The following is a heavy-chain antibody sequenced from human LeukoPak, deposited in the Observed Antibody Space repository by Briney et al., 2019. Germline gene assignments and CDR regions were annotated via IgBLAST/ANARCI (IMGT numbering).Heavy chain of an antibody. CDR2: IKSKTDGGTT. D-gene: IGHD6-13*01. Sequence: GGSLRLSCAASGFTFSNAWMSWVRQAPGKGLEWVGRIKSKTDGGTTDYAAPVKGRFTISRDDSKNTLYLQMNSLKTEDTAVYYYTTDRIAAAGTWGYYYYMDVWGKGTTVTVSS. CDR3: TTDRIAAAGTWGYYYYMDV. CDR1: GFTFSNAW. J-gene: IGHJ6*03. V-gene: IGHV3-15*01.